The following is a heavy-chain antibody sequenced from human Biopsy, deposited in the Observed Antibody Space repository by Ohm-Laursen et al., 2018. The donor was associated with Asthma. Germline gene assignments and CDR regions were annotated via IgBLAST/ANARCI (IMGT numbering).Heavy chain of an antibody. CDR3: ARVAVGSSWVYFYYGMDV. CDR1: GFSFGSFG. D-gene: IGHD6-13*01. V-gene: IGHV3-30*03. CDR2: ISFDGIHK. Sequence: SLRLSCAASGFSFGSFGMHWVRQAPGKGLEWVAVISFDGIHKYYADSVKGRYTVSRDNSQNTLNLEMTSLKAEDTALYYCARVAVGSSWVYFYYGMDVWGQGTTVTVSS. J-gene: IGHJ6*02.